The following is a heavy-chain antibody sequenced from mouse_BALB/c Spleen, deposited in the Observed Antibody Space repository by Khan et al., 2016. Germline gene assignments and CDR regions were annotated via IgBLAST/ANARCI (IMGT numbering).Heavy chain of an antibody. CDR3: ARSGGYDMYYFDY. CDR1: GFNIKDTY. V-gene: IGHV14-3*02. CDR2: IDPANGNI. Sequence: VQLQQSGAELVRPGASVKLSCTASGFNIKDTYIYWVKQRPEQGLEWIGRIDPANGNIKYDPKFQGKAAITADTSSNAAYLQLSGLTSEDTAVYSSARSGGYDMYYFDYWGQGTTLTVSS. D-gene: IGHD2-2*01. J-gene: IGHJ2*01.